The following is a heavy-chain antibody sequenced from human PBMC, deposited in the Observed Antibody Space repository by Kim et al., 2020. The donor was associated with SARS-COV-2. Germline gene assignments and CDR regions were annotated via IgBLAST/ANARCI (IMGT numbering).Heavy chain of an antibody. CDR1: GYSFTSYW. J-gene: IGHJ4*02. CDR3: ARTCSGGSCYNSNLDY. D-gene: IGHD2-15*01. Sequence: GESLKISCKGSGYSFTSYWIGWVRQMPGKGLEWMGIIYPGDSDTRYSPSFQGQVTISADKSISTAYLQWSSLKASDTAMYYCARTCSGGSCYNSNLDYWGQGTLVTGSS. V-gene: IGHV5-51*01. CDR2: IYPGDSDT.